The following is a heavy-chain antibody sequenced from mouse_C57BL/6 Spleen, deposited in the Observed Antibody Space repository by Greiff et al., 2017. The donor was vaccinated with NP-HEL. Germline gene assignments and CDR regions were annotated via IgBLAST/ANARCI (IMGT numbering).Heavy chain of an antibody. CDR2: INYDGSST. D-gene: IGHD2-4*01. CDR3: ARVLITPWYFDV. CDR1: GFTFSDYY. Sequence: EVMLVESEGGLVQPGSSMKLSCTASGFTFSDYYMAWVRQVPEKGLEWVANINYDGSSTYYLDSLKSRFIISRDNAKNILYLQMSSLKSEDTATYYCARVLITPWYFDVWGTGTTVTVSS. J-gene: IGHJ1*03. V-gene: IGHV5-16*01.